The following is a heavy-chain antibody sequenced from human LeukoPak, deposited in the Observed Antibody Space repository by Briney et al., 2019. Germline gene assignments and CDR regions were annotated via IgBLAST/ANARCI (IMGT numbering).Heavy chain of an antibody. CDR1: GYSISSGYY. V-gene: IGHV4-38-2*02. D-gene: IGHD2-2*01. CDR2: IYHSGST. Sequence: SETLSLTCTVSGYSISSGYYWGWIRQPPGKGLEWIGSIYHSGSTYYNPSLKSRVTISVDTSKNQFSLKLSSVTAADTAVYYCARDRPRYCSSTSCYRFDYWGQGTLVTVSS. J-gene: IGHJ4*02. CDR3: ARDRPRYCSSTSCYRFDY.